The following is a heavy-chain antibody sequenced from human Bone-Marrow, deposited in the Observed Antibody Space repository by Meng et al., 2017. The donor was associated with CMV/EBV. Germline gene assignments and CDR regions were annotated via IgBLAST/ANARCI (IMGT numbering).Heavy chain of an antibody. D-gene: IGHD3-9*01. CDR2: IYPGDSDT. CDR3: ARRKRESRHPGWAFDI. V-gene: IGHV5-51*01. Sequence: KVSCKGSGYSFTSYWIGWVRQMPGKGLEWMGIIYPGDSDTRYSPSFQGQVTISADKSISTAYLQWSSLKASDTAMYYCARRKRESRHPGWAFDIWDQGTMVTVAS. J-gene: IGHJ3*02. CDR1: GYSFTSYW.